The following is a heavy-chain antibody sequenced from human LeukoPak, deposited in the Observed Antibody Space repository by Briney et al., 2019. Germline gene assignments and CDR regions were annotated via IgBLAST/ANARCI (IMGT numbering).Heavy chain of an antibody. V-gene: IGHV4-38-2*02. CDR2: MYHSGNT. Sequence: SETLSLTCTVSGYSISSDYYWAWIRQPPGKGPEWIVSMYHSGNTYYNASLKSRVTISLDTSKNQFSLKLRSVTAADTAVYFCARGPYSYDSSGAFDIWGQGTMVTVSS. CDR3: ARGPYSYDSSGAFDI. CDR1: GYSISSDYY. J-gene: IGHJ3*02. D-gene: IGHD3-22*01.